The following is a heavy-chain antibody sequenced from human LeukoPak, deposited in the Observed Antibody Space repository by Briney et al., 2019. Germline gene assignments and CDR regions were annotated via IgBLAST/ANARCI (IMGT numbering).Heavy chain of an antibody. Sequence: GASVKVSCKASGYTFTSYGISWVRQAPGQGLEWMGWISAYNGNTNYAQKLQGRVTMTTDTSTSTAYMELRSLRSDDTAVYYCARVTAYCSSTSCYTGAFDIWGQGTMVTVSS. V-gene: IGHV1-18*01. D-gene: IGHD2-2*02. CDR3: ARVTAYCSSTSCYTGAFDI. CDR1: GYTFTSYG. J-gene: IGHJ3*02. CDR2: ISAYNGNT.